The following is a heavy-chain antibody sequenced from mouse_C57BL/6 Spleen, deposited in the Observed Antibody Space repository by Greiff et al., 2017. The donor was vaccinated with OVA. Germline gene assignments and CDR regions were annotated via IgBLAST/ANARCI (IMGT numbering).Heavy chain of an antibody. V-gene: IGHV3-6*01. CDR2: ISYDGSN. D-gene: IGHD2-2*01. J-gene: IGHJ3*01. Sequence: EVQLQQSGPGLVKPSQSLSLTCSVTGYSITSGYYWNWIRQFPGNKLEWMGYISYDGSNNYNPSLKNRISITRDTSKNQFFLKLNSVTTEDTATYYCARGDYGYDEVPFAYWGQGTLVTVSA. CDR3: ARGDYGYDEVPFAY. CDR1: GYSITSGYY.